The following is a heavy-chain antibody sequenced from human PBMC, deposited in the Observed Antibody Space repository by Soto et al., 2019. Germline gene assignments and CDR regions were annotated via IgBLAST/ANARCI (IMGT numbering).Heavy chain of an antibody. D-gene: IGHD5-12*01. CDR1: GDSISSSY. J-gene: IGHJ5*02. CDR2: IYYSGST. Sequence: SETLSLTCSVSGDSISSSYWSWIRQPPGKGLEWIGYIYYSGSTNYNPSLKSRVTISLDTSKNQFSLKVSSVTAADTAVYYCARGYDWFDPWGQGTLVTVSS. V-gene: IGHV4-59*01. CDR3: ARGYDWFDP.